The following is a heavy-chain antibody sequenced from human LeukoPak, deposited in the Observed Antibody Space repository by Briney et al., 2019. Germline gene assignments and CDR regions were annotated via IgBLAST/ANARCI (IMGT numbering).Heavy chain of an antibody. D-gene: IGHD2-2*01. CDR3: ARDFPDIVVVPAAISI. J-gene: IGHJ4*02. CDR2: ISSSSSYI. CDR1: GFTFSSYS. V-gene: IGHV3-21*01. Sequence: PGGSLRLSCAASGFTFSSYSMNWVRQAPGKGLEWVSSISSSSSYIYYADSVKGRFTISRDNAKSSLYLQMNSLRAEDTAVYYCARDFPDIVVVPAAISIWGQGTLVTVSS.